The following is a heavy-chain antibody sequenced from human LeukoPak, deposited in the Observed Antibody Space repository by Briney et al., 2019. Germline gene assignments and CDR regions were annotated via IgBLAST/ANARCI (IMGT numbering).Heavy chain of an antibody. CDR3: AKDKCSGTSCSRFDY. Sequence: GGSLRLSCAASGFTFSSYSMNWVRQAPGKGLEWVSSISSSSSYIYYADSVKGRFTISRDNAKNSLYLQMNSLRAEDTAVYYCAKDKCSGTSCSRFDYWGQGTLVTVSS. V-gene: IGHV3-21*01. CDR1: GFTFSSYS. CDR2: ISSSSSYI. J-gene: IGHJ4*02. D-gene: IGHD2-2*01.